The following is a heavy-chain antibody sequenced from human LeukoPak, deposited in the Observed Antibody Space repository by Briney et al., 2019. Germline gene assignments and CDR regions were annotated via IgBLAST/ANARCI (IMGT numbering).Heavy chain of an antibody. CDR3: AKWARLGLLGATTRGPFDY. CDR1: GFTFSTYA. V-gene: IGHV3-23*01. CDR2: ITGGGGST. J-gene: IGHJ4*02. D-gene: IGHD1-26*01. Sequence: GGSLRLSCAASGFTFSTYAMSWVRQAPGKGLEWVSTITGGGGSTYYADSGTGRCTISRDHDKNTLYLQIDSLRAEDTAVYYCAKWARLGLLGATTRGPFDYWGQGTLVTVSS.